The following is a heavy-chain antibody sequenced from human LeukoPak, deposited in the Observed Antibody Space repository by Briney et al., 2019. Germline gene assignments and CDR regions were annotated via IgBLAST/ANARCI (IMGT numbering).Heavy chain of an antibody. CDR2: INTDGSST. V-gene: IGHV3-74*01. CDR3: ARGGYCSSTSCSKNWFDP. Sequence: PGGSLRLSCAAPGFTFSSYWMHWVRQAPGKGLVWVSRINTDGSSTSYADSVKGRFTISRDNAKNTLYLQMNSLRAEDTAVYYCARGGYCSSTSCSKNWFDPWGQGTLVTVSS. CDR1: GFTFSSYW. D-gene: IGHD2-2*01. J-gene: IGHJ5*02.